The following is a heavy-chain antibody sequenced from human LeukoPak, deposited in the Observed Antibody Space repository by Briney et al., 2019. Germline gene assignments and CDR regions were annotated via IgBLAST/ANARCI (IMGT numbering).Heavy chain of an antibody. Sequence: PTGGSLRLSCAASGFTFSSYDMHWVRQGTGKGLEWVSAIGTAADTYYQGSVSGRFTISRENAKNSLYLQMNSLRAGDTAVYYCARGSGQIFDYWGQGTLVTVSS. V-gene: IGHV3-13*04. CDR1: GFTFSSYD. D-gene: IGHD3-10*01. CDR3: ARGSGQIFDY. CDR2: IGTAADT. J-gene: IGHJ4*02.